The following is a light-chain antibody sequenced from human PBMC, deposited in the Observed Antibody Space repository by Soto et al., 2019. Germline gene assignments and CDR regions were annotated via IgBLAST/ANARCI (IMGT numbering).Light chain of an antibody. Sequence: RVMTQSPATLSVSPGERATRSCRGGQSLTSNLAGYELKAGQAPRLLIYAASTRATGIPARFSGSESGTEFTLTISSLESEDFAVYYCQQYNNWPRTFGQGTKVDIK. V-gene: IGKV3-15*01. CDR1: QSLTSN. CDR3: QQYNNWPRT. J-gene: IGKJ1*01. CDR2: AAS.